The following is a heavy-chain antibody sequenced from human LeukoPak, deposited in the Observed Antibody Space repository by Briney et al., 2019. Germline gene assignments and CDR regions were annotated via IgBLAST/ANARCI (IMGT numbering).Heavy chain of an antibody. CDR3: ARDKYDFWSGYYSGAFDY. J-gene: IGHJ4*02. Sequence: GGSLRLSCAASGFTFSSYAMNWVRQAPGKGLEWVSAISSRGDSTYYADSVKGRFTISRDNSKNTLYLQMNSLRAEDTAVYYCARDKYDFWSGYYSGAFDYWGQGTLVTVSS. CDR2: ISSRGDST. D-gene: IGHD3-3*01. V-gene: IGHV3-23*01. CDR1: GFTFSSYA.